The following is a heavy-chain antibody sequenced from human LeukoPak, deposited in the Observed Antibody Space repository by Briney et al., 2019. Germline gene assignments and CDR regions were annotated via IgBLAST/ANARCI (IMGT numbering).Heavy chain of an antibody. CDR1: GFTFSSYT. V-gene: IGHV3-64*01. D-gene: IGHD3-16*01. J-gene: IGHJ4*02. Sequence: GGSLRLSCAVSGFTFSSYTVHWVRQAPGKGLEYVSGISGNGGTTYYANSVKGRFTISRDNSKKTLYLQMGSLRTEDMAVYYCARGDDDVWGEDAYFEYWGQGTLVTVSS. CDR2: ISGNGGTT. CDR3: ARGDDDVWGEDAYFEY.